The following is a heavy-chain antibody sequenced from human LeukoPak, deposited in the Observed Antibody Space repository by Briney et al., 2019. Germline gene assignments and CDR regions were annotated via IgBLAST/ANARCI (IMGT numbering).Heavy chain of an antibody. CDR3: AKDGERWLPQAYFDY. V-gene: IGHV3-53*01. Sequence: PGGSLRLSCAASGFTVSSNYMSWVRQAPGKGLEWVSVIYSGGSTYYADSVKGRFTISRDNSKNTLYLQMNSLRAEDTAVYYCAKDGERWLPQAYFDYWGQGTLVTVSS. J-gene: IGHJ4*02. CDR2: IYSGGST. D-gene: IGHD5-24*01. CDR1: GFTVSSNY.